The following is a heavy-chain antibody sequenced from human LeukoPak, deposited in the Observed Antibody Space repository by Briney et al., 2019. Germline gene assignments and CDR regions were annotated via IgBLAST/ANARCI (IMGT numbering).Heavy chain of an antibody. CDR3: ASAYYYDSSGYLEYFQH. Sequence: SETLSLTCAVSGGSISSGGYSWSWIRQPPGQGLEWIGCIYHSGSTYYNPSLKSRVTISVDRSKNQFSLKLSSVTAADTAVYYCASAYYYDSSGYLEYFQHWGQGTLVTVSS. V-gene: IGHV4-30-2*01. CDR2: IYHSGST. D-gene: IGHD3-22*01. CDR1: GGSISSGGYS. J-gene: IGHJ1*01.